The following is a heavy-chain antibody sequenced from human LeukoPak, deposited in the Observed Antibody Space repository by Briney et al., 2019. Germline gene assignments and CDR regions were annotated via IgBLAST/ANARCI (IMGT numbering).Heavy chain of an antibody. CDR1: GGSISSYY. CDR3: ARIIVVPALYYFDY. CDR2: IYTSGST. J-gene: IGHJ4*02. Sequence: KPSETLSLTCTVSGGSISSYYWSWIRQPAGKGLEWIGRIYTSGSTNYNPSLKSRVTMSVDTSKNQFSLKLSSVPAADTAVYYCARIIVVPALYYFDYWGQGTLVTVSS. D-gene: IGHD2-2*01. V-gene: IGHV4-4*07.